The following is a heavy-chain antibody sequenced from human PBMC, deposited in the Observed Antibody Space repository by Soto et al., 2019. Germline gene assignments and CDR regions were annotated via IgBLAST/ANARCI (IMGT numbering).Heavy chain of an antibody. CDR2: IIPMTGTP. J-gene: IGHJ5*02. Sequence: QVQLVQSGAEVKTPGSSVEVSCKASGGIFSSFSITWVRQVPGHGLEWMGGIIPMTGTPNYAEKFQGRLTLPADASTRTAYLVLSSLKSADTAVYYCARGPIFPGATSWLDPWGQGTVVIVSS. CDR1: GGIFSSFS. CDR3: ARGPIFPGATSWLDP. D-gene: IGHD3-9*01. V-gene: IGHV1-69*01.